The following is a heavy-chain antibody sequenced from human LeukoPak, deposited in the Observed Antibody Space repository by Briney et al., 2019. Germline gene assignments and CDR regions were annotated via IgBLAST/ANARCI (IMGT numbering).Heavy chain of an antibody. V-gene: IGHV1-69*04. J-gene: IGHJ5*02. CDR3: ARTRRNDFWSGYYGWFDP. CDR2: IIPILGIA. D-gene: IGHD3-3*01. CDR1: GGTFSSYA. Sequence: SVKVSCKASGGTFSSYAISWVRQAPGQGLEWMGRIIPILGIANYAQKFQGRVTITADKSTSTAYMELSSLRSEDTAVYYCARTRRNDFWSGYYGWFDPWGQGTLVTVSS.